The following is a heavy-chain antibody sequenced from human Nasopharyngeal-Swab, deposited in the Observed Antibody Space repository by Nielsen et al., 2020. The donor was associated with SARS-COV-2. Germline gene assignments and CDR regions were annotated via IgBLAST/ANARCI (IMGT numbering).Heavy chain of an antibody. V-gene: IGHV4-34*01. CDR3: ARGSKSGITIFGVVIIPTSFDY. D-gene: IGHD3-3*01. CDR2: INHSGST. Sequence: SETLSLTCAVSGGSFSGYYWSWIRQPPGTGLEWIGEINHSGSTNYNPSLKSRVTISVDTSKNQFSLKLSSVTAADTAVYYCARGSKSGITIFGVVIIPTSFDYWGQGTLVTVSS. CDR1: GGSFSGYY. J-gene: IGHJ4*02.